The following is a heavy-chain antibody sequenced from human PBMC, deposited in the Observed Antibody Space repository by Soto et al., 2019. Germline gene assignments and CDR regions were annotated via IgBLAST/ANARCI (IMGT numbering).Heavy chain of an antibody. J-gene: IGHJ4*02. CDR2: ISGSGDYT. CDR1: AFTFSAYA. V-gene: IGHV3-23*01. CDR3: GKVYCSSPRRQGNFHS. D-gene: IGHD2-2*01. Sequence: EVHLLESGGGLVQPGGSLRLSCAASAFTFSAYAMNWVRQAPGKGLEWVSTISGSGDYTYYADSVQGRFTISRDNSKNTLYLKRNSRRPEDPAFYYCGKVYCSSPRRQGNFHSWGQGPLVPVPP.